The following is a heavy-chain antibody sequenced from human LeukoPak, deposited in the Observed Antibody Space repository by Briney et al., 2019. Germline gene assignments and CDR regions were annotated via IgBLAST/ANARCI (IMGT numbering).Heavy chain of an antibody. D-gene: IGHD6-19*01. J-gene: IGHJ4*02. CDR3: AKSLRNGSGWASDH. Sequence: GGSLRLSCAASGLTFDVYGVHWVRQAPGKGLEWVSGITWSNGEIAYADSVKGRFTISRDNAKMYLQMNSLRTEDTAVYYCAKSLRNGSGWASDHWGQGTLVTVSS. V-gene: IGHV3-9*01. CDR2: ITWSNGEI. CDR1: GLTFDVYG.